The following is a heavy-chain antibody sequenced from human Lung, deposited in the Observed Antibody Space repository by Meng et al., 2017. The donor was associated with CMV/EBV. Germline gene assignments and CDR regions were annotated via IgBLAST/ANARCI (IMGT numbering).Heavy chain of an antibody. Sequence: VQLVQSGSELKKPGASVKVSFKASGYTFINYAINWVRQAPGQGLEWMGWINTHTGNPTYGQGFTGRFVLSSDTSVSTANLQISSLKAEDTAVYYCARGGPYPDSSGFHWYFDLWGRGTLVTVSS. V-gene: IGHV7-4-1*02. CDR2: INTHTGNP. J-gene: IGHJ2*01. CDR3: ARGGPYPDSSGFHWYFDL. CDR1: GYTFINYA. D-gene: IGHD3-22*01.